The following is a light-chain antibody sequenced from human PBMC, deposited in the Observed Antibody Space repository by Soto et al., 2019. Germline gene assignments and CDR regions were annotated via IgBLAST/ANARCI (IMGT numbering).Light chain of an antibody. CDR3: QQYGSSPKT. CDR1: QTLSNSF. J-gene: IGKJ1*01. Sequence: EIVLTQSPGTLSLSPGERATLSCRASQTLSNSFIAWYQQKPGQAPSLLIYGAFTRATGIPARFSGTGSGTEFTLTISSLQSEDFAVYYCQQYGSSPKTFGQGTKVDNK. V-gene: IGKV3-20*01. CDR2: GAF.